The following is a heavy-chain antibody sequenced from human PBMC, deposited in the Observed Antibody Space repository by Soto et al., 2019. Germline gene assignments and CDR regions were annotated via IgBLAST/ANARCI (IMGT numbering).Heavy chain of an antibody. CDR1: GGTFSSYA. CDR3: VRRSTSKFDI. Sequence: ASVKVTCKASGGTFSSYAISWVRQAPGKGLKWMGGIIPIFGTANYAQKFQGRVTITADESTSTAYMELSSLRFVVTAVYYCVRRSTSKFDILGQGTMVTVSS. J-gene: IGHJ3*02. D-gene: IGHD2-2*01. CDR2: IIPIFGTA. V-gene: IGHV1-69*13.